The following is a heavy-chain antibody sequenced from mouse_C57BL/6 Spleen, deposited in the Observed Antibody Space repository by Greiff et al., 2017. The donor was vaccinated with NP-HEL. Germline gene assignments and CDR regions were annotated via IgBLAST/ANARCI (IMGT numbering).Heavy chain of an antibody. CDR1: GYAFSSYW. J-gene: IGHJ1*03. Sequence: QVQLQQSGAELVKPGASVKISCKASGYAFSSYWMNWVKQRPGKGLEWIGQIYPGDGDTNYNGKFKGKATLTADKSSSTAYMQLSSLTSEDSAVYFCARKDYYGSSYEWYFDVWGTGTTVTVSS. D-gene: IGHD1-1*01. CDR3: ARKDYYGSSYEWYFDV. CDR2: IYPGDGDT. V-gene: IGHV1-80*01.